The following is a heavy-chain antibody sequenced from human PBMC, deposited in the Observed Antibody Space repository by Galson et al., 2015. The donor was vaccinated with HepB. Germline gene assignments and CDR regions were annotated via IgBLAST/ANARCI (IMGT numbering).Heavy chain of an antibody. Sequence: SLRLSCAASGFTFSNYWMSWVRQAPGKGLEWVANIKQDGSRINYLDSVKGRFTISRDNAENSLYLQMSSLRAEDTAVYYCTRDLWEADYWGQGTLVTVSS. CDR1: GFTFSNYW. D-gene: IGHD2/OR15-2a*01. J-gene: IGHJ4*02. CDR2: IKQDGSRI. V-gene: IGHV3-7*03. CDR3: TRDLWEADY.